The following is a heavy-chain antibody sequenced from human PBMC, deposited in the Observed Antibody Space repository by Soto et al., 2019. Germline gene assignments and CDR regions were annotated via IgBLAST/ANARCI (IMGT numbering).Heavy chain of an antibody. V-gene: IGHV3-30*18. CDR1: GFTFSSYG. J-gene: IGHJ4*02. Sequence: PGGSLRLSCAASGFTFSSYGMHWVRQAPGKGLEWVAVISYDGSNKYYADSVKGRFTISRDNSKNTLYLQMNSLRAEDTAVYYCAKDLGGYSSSWYPGDYWGQGTLVTVS. D-gene: IGHD6-13*01. CDR3: AKDLGGYSSSWYPGDY. CDR2: ISYDGSNK.